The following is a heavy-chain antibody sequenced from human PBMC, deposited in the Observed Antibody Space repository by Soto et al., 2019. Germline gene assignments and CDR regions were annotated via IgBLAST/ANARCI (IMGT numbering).Heavy chain of an antibody. CDR1: GFTFSSYA. CDR2: ISGSGGST. CDR3: AKDVLRFYGMDV. Sequence: EVQLLESGGGLVQPGGSLRLSCAASGFTFSSYAMSWVRQAPGKGLEWVSAISGSGGSTYYTDSVKGRFTISRDNSKNTLYLQMNSLRAEDTAVYYCAKDVLRFYGMDVWGQGTTVTVSS. J-gene: IGHJ6*02. D-gene: IGHD2-15*01. V-gene: IGHV3-23*01.